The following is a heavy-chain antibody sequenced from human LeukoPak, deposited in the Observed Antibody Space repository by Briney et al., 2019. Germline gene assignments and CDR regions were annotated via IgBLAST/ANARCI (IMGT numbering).Heavy chain of an antibody. D-gene: IGHD3-10*01. CDR3: AAAYYGSGREYYFDY. J-gene: IGHJ4*02. V-gene: IGHV1-58*02. CDR1: GFTFITSA. CDR2: IVVGSGDT. Sequence: ASVKVSCKTSGFTFITSAIQWVRQARGRGLEWIGWIVVGSGDTNYAQKFQERVTITRDMSTTTAYMELSSLRSEDTAVYYCAAAYYGSGREYYFDYWGQGTLVTVSS.